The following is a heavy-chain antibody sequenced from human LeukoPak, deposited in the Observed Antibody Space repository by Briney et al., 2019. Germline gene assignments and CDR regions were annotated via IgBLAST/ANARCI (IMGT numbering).Heavy chain of an antibody. CDR3: ARYEVVTALDY. Sequence: GRSLRLSCAASGFTFSSYAMHWVRQAPGKGLEWVAVISYDGGNKYYADSVKGRFTISRDNSKNTLYLQMNSLRAEDTAVYYCARYEVVTALDYWGQGTLVTVSS. V-gene: IGHV3-30*04. CDR1: GFTFSSYA. J-gene: IGHJ4*02. D-gene: IGHD2-21*02. CDR2: ISYDGGNK.